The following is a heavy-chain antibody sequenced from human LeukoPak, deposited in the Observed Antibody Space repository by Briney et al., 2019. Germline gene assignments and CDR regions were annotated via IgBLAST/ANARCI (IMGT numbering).Heavy chain of an antibody. CDR1: GFTFSSYA. V-gene: IGHV3-64D*06. D-gene: IGHD3-10*01. J-gene: IGHJ4*02. CDR3: VKDQTTMVRGVPAYYFDY. Sequence: PGGSLRLSCSASGFTFSSYAMHWVRQAPGKGLEYVSAISSNGGSTYYADSVKGRFTISRDNSKNTLYLQMSSLRAEDTAVYYCVKDQTTMVRGVPAYYFDYWGQGTLVTVSS. CDR2: ISSNGGST.